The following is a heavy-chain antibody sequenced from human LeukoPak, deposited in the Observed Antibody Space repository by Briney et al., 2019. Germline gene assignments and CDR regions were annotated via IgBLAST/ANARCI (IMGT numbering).Heavy chain of an antibody. CDR2: ISGSGAST. J-gene: IGHJ4*02. CDR1: GFTFSNYA. D-gene: IGHD6-25*01. V-gene: IGHV3-23*01. CDR3: AGGQRSDY. Sequence: GGSLRLSCAASGFTFSNYAMSWVRQAPGKGLEWVSTISGSGASTYYADSAKGRFTISRDNSENTLYLQMNSLRAEDTAVYYCAGGQRSDYWGQGTLVTVSS.